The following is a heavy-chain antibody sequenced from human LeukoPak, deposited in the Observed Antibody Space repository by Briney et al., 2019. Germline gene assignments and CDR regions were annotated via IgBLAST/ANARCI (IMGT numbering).Heavy chain of an antibody. J-gene: IGHJ5*02. CDR2: IYYSGST. D-gene: IGHD1-26*01. Sequence: PSETLSLTCTVSGGSISNYYWNWIRQSPGEGLEWIGYIYYSGSTSYKPSLESRVTISVDTSRNQFSLNLRSVTAADTAVYFCARRVMMSGTGVPDTWLDPWGQGILVTVS. CDR3: ARRVMMSGTGVPDTWLDP. CDR1: GGSISNYY. V-gene: IGHV4-59*08.